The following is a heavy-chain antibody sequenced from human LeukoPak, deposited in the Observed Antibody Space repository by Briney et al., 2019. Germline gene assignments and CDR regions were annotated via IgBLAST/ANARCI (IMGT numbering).Heavy chain of an antibody. D-gene: IGHD2-8*01. J-gene: IGHJ3*02. V-gene: IGHV3-33*01. CDR2: IWYDGSNK. Sequence: PGRSLRLSCAASGFTFSSYGMLWVRQAPGKGLEWVAVIWYDGSNKYYADSVKGRFTISRDNSKNTLYLQMNSLRAEDTAVYYCAREGVRDAFDIWGQGTMVTVSS. CDR1: GFTFSSYG. CDR3: AREGVRDAFDI.